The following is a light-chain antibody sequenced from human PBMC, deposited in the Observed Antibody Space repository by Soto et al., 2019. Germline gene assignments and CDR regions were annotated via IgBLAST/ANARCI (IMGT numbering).Light chain of an antibody. Sequence: NFMLTQPHSVSKSPGKTVTISCTGSSGSIASNYVQWYQQRPGSAPTTVIYEDNKRPSGVPDRFSGSIDRSSNSASLIISGLKTEDEADYYCQSHDSSNVVFGGGTKLTVL. V-gene: IGLV6-57*02. J-gene: IGLJ2*01. CDR1: SGSIASNY. CDR2: EDN. CDR3: QSHDSSNVV.